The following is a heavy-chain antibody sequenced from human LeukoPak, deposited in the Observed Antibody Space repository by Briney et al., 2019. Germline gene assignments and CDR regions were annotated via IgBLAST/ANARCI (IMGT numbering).Heavy chain of an antibody. J-gene: IGHJ6*03. Sequence: SETLSLTCTVSGGSINTYYWSWIRQPPGKGLEWIGYIYYSGSTNYNPSLKSRVTLSMDTSKNQFSLRLSSVTAADTAVYYCARGALRYFDWLKKDYYYMDVWGKGTTVTVSS. CDR3: ARGALRYFDWLKKDYYYMDV. CDR1: GGSINTYY. V-gene: IGHV4-59*01. CDR2: IYYSGST. D-gene: IGHD3-9*01.